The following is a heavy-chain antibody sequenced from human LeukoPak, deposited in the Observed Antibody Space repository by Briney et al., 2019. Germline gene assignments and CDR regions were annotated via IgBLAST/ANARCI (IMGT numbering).Heavy chain of an antibody. V-gene: IGHV4-4*07. CDR3: AGDGPRSGYDLGHFDN. Sequence: PSETLSLTCTVSGGSISNYFWSWVRQPAGKGLEWIGRIYSTGRSDYNPSLKSRITMSVDTSKNQFSLKLSSVTAADTAVYYCAGDGPRSGYDLGHFDNLGQGTLVTASS. J-gene: IGHJ4*02. D-gene: IGHD5-12*01. CDR2: IYSTGRS. CDR1: GGSISNYF.